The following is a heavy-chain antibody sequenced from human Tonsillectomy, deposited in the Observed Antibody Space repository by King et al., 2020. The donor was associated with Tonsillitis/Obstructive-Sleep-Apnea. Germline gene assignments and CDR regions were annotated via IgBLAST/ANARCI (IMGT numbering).Heavy chain of an antibody. CDR1: GFRFGDYT. J-gene: IGHJ6*03. CDR3: TRFPSGNYYYYMDV. Sequence: QLVQSGGGLVQSGRSPRLSCRASGFRFGDYTMNWVRQAPGKGLEWVGFIRSKAHGRTTEYAASMKGRFSISRDDSKSIAYLQMNSLKTEDTAVYYCTRFPSGNYYYYMDVWGKGTTVTVSS. V-gene: IGHV3-49*04. D-gene: IGHD1-26*01. CDR2: IRSKAHGRTT.